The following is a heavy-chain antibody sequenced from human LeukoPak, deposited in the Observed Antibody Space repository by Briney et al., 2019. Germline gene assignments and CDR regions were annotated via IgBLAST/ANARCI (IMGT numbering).Heavy chain of an antibody. J-gene: IGHJ3*02. V-gene: IGHV4-59*08. CDR1: GFTFSSYW. Sequence: GSLRLSCAASGFTFSSYWMSWVRQAPGKGLEWIGYIYYSGSTNYNPSLKSRVTISVDTSKNQFSLKLSSVTAADTAVYYCASWGGSYMGAFDIWGQGTMVTVSS. CDR2: IYYSGST. D-gene: IGHD1-26*01. CDR3: ASWGGSYMGAFDI.